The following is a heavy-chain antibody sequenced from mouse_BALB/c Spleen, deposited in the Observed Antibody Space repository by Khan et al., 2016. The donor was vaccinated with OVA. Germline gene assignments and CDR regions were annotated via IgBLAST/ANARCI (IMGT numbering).Heavy chain of an antibody. Sequence: DLVKPGASVKLSCKASGYTFTSYWINWIKQRPGQGLEWVGQIGPGSGNPYYNEVFKGKATLTVDTSYSTVYIQLSSLASEDSAVYFCARSNDYGNGRDAMDHWGQGTSVTASS. D-gene: IGHD1-1*01. V-gene: IGHV1S41*01. CDR3: ARSNDYGNGRDAMDH. CDR2: IGPGSGNP. CDR1: GYTFTSYW. J-gene: IGHJ4*01.